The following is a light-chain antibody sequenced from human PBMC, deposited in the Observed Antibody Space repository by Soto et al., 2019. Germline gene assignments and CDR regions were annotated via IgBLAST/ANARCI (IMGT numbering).Light chain of an antibody. V-gene: IGKV1-5*03. Sequence: DIKMCQSPSTLSGSVGDRVTITCRASQTISSWLAWYQQKPGKAPKLLIYKASTLKSGVPSRFSGSGSGTEFTLTISSLQPDDFATYYCQHYNSYSEAFGQGTKVDIK. CDR1: QTISSW. J-gene: IGKJ1*01. CDR3: QHYNSYSEA. CDR2: KAS.